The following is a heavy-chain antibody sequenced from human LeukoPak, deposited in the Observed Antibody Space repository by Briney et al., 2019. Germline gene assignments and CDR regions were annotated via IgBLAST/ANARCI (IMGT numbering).Heavy chain of an antibody. CDR3: ARQGSSFDY. Sequence: GESLQISFKASGYPFTPYWIGWVRPVPGKGLEWMGIIHPGDSDTTYSPSFQGQVTISADKSINPAYLQWSSLKTSDTALYYCARQGSSFDYWGQGTLVTVSS. CDR2: IHPGDSDT. CDR1: GYPFTPYW. J-gene: IGHJ4*02. D-gene: IGHD6-13*01. V-gene: IGHV5-51*01.